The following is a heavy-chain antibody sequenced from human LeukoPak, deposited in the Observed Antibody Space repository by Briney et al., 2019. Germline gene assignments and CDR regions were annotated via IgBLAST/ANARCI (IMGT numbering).Heavy chain of an antibody. Sequence: SETLSLTCAVHGGSFSGYYWSWIRQPPGKGLEWIGEINHSGSTNYNPSLKSRVTISVDTSKNQFSLKLSSVTAADTAVYYCAAYSYGYLYYFDYWGQGTLVTVSS. V-gene: IGHV4-34*01. J-gene: IGHJ4*02. CDR3: AAYSYGYLYYFDY. CDR1: GGSFSGYY. D-gene: IGHD5-18*01. CDR2: INHSGST.